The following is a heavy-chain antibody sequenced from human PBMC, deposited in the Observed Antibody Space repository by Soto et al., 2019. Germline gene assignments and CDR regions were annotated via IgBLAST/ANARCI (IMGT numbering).Heavy chain of an antibody. Sequence: QVQLQESGPGLVKPSQTLSLTCTVSGGSISSGDYYWSWIRQPPGKGLEWIGYIYYSGSTYYNPSLKSRVTISVDTSNNQFSLTLTSVTAADTAVYYCARYYYGSGSYQDYWGQGTLVTVSS. CDR2: IYYSGST. D-gene: IGHD3-10*01. CDR1: GGSISSGDYY. J-gene: IGHJ4*02. CDR3: ARYYYGSGSYQDY. V-gene: IGHV4-30-4*01.